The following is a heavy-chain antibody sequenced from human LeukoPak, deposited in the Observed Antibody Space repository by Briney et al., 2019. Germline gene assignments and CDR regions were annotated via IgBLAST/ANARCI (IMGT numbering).Heavy chain of an antibody. CDR2: INDSGST. CDR1: GGSFSGYY. CDR3: ARAAYYYDSSGYYSTALYFDY. V-gene: IGHV4-34*01. Sequence: SETLSLTCAVSGGSFSGYYWSWVRQPPGKGLEWIGEINDSGSTNYNPSLKSRVTISVDTSKNQFSLKLSSVTAADTAVYYCARAAYYYDSSGYYSTALYFDYWGQGTLVTVSS. J-gene: IGHJ4*02. D-gene: IGHD3-22*01.